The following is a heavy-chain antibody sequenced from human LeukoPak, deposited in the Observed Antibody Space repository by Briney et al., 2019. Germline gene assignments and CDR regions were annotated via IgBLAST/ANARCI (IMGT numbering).Heavy chain of an antibody. V-gene: IGHV1-2*02. Sequence: GASVKVSCKASGYTFTGYYMHWVRQAPGQGLEWMGWINPNTGGTNSAQKFQGRVTMTRDTSISTVYVELSRLRSDDTAVYYCARSNQANYGGYSFDYWGQGTLVTVSS. CDR3: ARSNQANYGGYSFDY. CDR1: GYTFTGYY. CDR2: INPNTGGT. D-gene: IGHD4-23*01. J-gene: IGHJ4*02.